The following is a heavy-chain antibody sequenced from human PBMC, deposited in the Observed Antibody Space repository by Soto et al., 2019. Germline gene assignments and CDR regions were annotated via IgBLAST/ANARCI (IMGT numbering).Heavy chain of an antibody. CDR2: ISGSGGST. J-gene: IGHJ4*02. CDR1: GFTFSSYA. D-gene: IGHD4-17*01. V-gene: IGHV3-23*01. CDR3: AKNDDYGDYFDY. Sequence: GGSLRLSCAASGFTFSSYAMSWVRQAPGKGLEWVAAISGSGGSTYYADSVKGRFTISRDNSKNTLYLQMNSLRAEDTAVYYCAKNDDYGDYFDYWGQGTLVTVSS.